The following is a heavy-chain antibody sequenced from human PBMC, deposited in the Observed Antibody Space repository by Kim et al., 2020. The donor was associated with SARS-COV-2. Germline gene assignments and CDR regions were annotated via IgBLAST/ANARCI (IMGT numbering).Heavy chain of an antibody. CDR3: ARELGYYYDSSGYYPPDY. J-gene: IGHJ4*02. D-gene: IGHD3-22*01. Sequence: KGRFTISRDNSKNTLYLQMNSLRAEDTAVYYCARELGYYYDSSGYYPPDYWGQGTLVTVSS. V-gene: IGHV3-30*07.